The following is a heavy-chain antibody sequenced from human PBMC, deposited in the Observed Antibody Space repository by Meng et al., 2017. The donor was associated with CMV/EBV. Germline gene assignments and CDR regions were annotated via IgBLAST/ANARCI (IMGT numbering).Heavy chain of an antibody. CDR3: ARSRTPRGKGAEMDV. Sequence: GGSLRPSCAASGFTFSSYWMSWVRQAPGKGLEWVANIKQDGSEKYYVDSVKGRFTISRDNSKNTLYLQMNSLRAEDTAVYYCARSRTPRGKGAEMDVWGQGTTVTVSS. J-gene: IGHJ6*02. CDR2: IKQDGSEK. V-gene: IGHV3-7*03. CDR1: GFTFSSYW. D-gene: IGHD1-26*01.